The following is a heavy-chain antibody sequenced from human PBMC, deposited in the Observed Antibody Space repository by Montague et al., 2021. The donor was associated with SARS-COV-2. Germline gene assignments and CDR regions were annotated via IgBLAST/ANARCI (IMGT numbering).Heavy chain of an antibody. D-gene: IGHD2/OR15-2a*01. CDR2: IYYSGTT. V-gene: IGHV4-39*01. CDR1: GGSISSSSHY. CDR3: ARAQMAVTEYYPDY. Sequence: SETLSLTCSVSGGSISSSSHYWAWIRQPPGRRLEWIGTIYYSGTTLSHPSLKSRITMSVDTSDNQFSLQLNSVRATDTAMYYCARAQMAVTEYYPDYWGQGILVTVSS. J-gene: IGHJ4*02.